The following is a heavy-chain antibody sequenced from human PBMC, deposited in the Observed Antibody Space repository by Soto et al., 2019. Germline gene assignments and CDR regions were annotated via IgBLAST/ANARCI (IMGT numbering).Heavy chain of an antibody. CDR2: IYYSGST. CDR3: AIGGSSWGDHWFDP. J-gene: IGHJ5*02. CDR1: GGSISSYY. Sequence: SETLSLTCTVSGGSISSYYWSWIRQPPGKGLEWIGYIYYSGSTNYNPSLKSRVTISVDTSKNQFSLKLSSVTAADTAVYYCAIGGSSWGDHWFDPWGQGTLVTVSS. V-gene: IGHV4-59*01. D-gene: IGHD6-13*01.